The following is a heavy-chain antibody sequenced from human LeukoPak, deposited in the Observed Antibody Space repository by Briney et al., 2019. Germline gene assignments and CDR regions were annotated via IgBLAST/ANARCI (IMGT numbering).Heavy chain of an antibody. Sequence: GASVKVSCKASGGTFSSYAISWLRQAPGQGLEWMGGIIPIFGTANYAQKFQGRVTITTDESTSTAYMELSSLRSEDTAVYYCARDVGATVQTAFDIWGQGTMVTVSS. CDR2: IIPIFGTA. J-gene: IGHJ3*02. V-gene: IGHV1-69*05. CDR3: ARDVGATVQTAFDI. CDR1: GGTFSSYA. D-gene: IGHD1-26*01.